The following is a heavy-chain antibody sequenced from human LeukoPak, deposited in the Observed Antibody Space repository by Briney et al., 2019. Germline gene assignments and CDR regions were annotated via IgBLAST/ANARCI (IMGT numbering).Heavy chain of an antibody. J-gene: IGHJ4*02. CDR1: GLSVSSKY. CDR2: LYSGGST. V-gene: IGHV3-53*01. Sequence: GGSLRLSCAASGLSVSSKYMNWVRQAPGKGLEWVSLLYSGGSTYYADSVKGRFTISRDSSKNTVYLQMNSLRAEDTAVYYCAARDCSTTSCYGGLFDYWGQGTLVTVSS. CDR3: AARDCSTTSCYGGLFDY. D-gene: IGHD2-2*01.